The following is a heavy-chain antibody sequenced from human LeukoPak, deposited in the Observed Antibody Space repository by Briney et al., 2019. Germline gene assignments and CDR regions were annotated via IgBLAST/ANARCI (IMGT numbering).Heavy chain of an antibody. CDR1: GGSFSGYY. J-gene: IGHJ4*02. CDR3: ARGRGITMIVVVDY. V-gene: IGHV4-34*01. CDR2: INHSGST. D-gene: IGHD3-22*01. Sequence: SETLSLTCAVYGGSFSGYYWSWIRQPPGKGLEWIGEINHSGSTNYNPSLKSRVTISVDTSKNQFSLKLSSVTAADTAVYYCARGRGITMIVVVDYWGQGTLATVSS.